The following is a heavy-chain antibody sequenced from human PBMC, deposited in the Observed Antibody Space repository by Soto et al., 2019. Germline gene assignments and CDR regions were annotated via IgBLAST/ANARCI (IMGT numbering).Heavy chain of an antibody. CDR3: ARVQYAPQGDFDY. CDR1: GGSISSGDYY. D-gene: IGHD2-2*01. Sequence: SETLSLTCTVSGGSISSGDYYWSWIRQPPGKGLEWIGYIYYSGSTYYNPSLKSRVTISVDTSKNQFSLKLSSVTAADTAVYYCARVQYAPQGDFDYWGQGTLVTVSS. CDR2: IYYSGST. V-gene: IGHV4-30-4*01. J-gene: IGHJ4*02.